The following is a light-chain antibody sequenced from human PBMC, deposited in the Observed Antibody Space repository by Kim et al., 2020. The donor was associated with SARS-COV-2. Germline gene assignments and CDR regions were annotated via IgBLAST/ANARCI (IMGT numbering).Light chain of an antibody. CDR1: HKLRRC. J-gene: IGKJ4*01. CDR3: QQCSNWPT. CDR2: DPS. Sequence: PRDIPPLPCQSRHKLRRCLVWDQPKPGPPARLLIYDPSGRSSAIPARFSGGGSGTDFPLTLSSLEPEYFAVYSCQQCSNWPTFGRGTKVDIK. V-gene: IGKV3-11*01.